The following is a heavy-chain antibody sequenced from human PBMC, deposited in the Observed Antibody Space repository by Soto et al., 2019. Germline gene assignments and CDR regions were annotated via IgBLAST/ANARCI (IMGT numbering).Heavy chain of an antibody. Sequence: PGGSLRLSCAASGFTFSDYYMSWIRQAPGKGLEWVSYISSSSSYTNYADSVKGRFTISRDNAKNSLYLQMNSLRAEDTAVYYCARDRRYYYDSSGYYPVPLDYWGQGTLVTAPQ. CDR2: ISSSSSYT. D-gene: IGHD3-22*01. J-gene: IGHJ4*02. V-gene: IGHV3-11*06. CDR3: ARDRRYYYDSSGYYPVPLDY. CDR1: GFTFSDYY.